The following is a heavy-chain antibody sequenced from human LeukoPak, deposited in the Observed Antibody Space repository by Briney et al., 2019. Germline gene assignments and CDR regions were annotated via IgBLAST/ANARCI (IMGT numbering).Heavy chain of an antibody. CDR3: ARRSVAGATTGYYYDS. Sequence: GGSLRLSCAASGFTVSSNYMSWVRQAPGKGLEWVSIIYSGGSTSYADSVKGRFTISRDNAKNSVYLQMSSLRVDDTAFYYCARRSVAGATTGYYYDSWGQGTLVTVSS. D-gene: IGHD1-26*01. CDR2: IYSGGST. CDR1: GFTVSSNY. J-gene: IGHJ4*02. V-gene: IGHV3-53*01.